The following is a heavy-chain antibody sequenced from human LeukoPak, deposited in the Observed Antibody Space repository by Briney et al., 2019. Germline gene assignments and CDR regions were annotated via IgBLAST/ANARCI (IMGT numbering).Heavy chain of an antibody. V-gene: IGHV3-53*01. J-gene: IGHJ3*02. Sequence: QRGGSLRLSCAASGFTVSSSYTSWLRQAPGKGLEWVSLIYSGGSTYYADSVKGRFTISRDNSKNTLYLQMNSLRAEDTAVYYCARDLIVGANHDAFDIWGQGTMVSVSS. CDR2: IYSGGST. CDR3: ARDLIVGANHDAFDI. CDR1: GFTVSSSY. D-gene: IGHD1-26*01.